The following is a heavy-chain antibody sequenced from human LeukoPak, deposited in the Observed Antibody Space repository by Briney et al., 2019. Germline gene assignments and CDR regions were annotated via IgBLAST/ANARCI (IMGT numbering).Heavy chain of an antibody. CDR3: ARDKVEMATIFDY. V-gene: IGHV1-18*01. D-gene: IGHD5-24*01. CDR1: GYTFTRHG. J-gene: IGHJ4*02. Sequence: GASVKVSCKASGYTFTRHGVSWLRQAPGQGLEWMGWISGYNGNTNYAQKFQGRVTVTTDTSTSTAYMELRSLQSDDTAVYYCARDKVEMATIFDYWGQETLVTVSS. CDR2: ISGYNGNT.